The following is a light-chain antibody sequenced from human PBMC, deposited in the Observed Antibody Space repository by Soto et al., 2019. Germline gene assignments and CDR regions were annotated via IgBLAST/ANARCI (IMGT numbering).Light chain of an antibody. CDR2: GAS. CDR1: QSVGHN. J-gene: IGKJ1*01. V-gene: IGKV3-15*01. CDR3: QQYNNWPRT. Sequence: DIVMTQSPVTLSVSPGDRATLSCRASQSVGHNLAWFQQKPGQAPRLLIYGASAGATGLPDRFSGSGFGTEFALTISSLQSEDLAVYYCQQYNNWPRTFVQGTKVEMK.